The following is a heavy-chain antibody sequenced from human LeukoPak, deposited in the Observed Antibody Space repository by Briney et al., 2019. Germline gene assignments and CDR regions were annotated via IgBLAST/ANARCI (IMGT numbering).Heavy chain of an antibody. CDR3: AKGGYSSGCSPFDY. Sequence: GGSLRLSCAASGFTFSGYAMSWVRQAPGKGLEWVSAISGSGGSTYYADSVKGRFTISRDNSKNTLYLQMNSLRAEDTAVYYCAKGGYSSGCSPFDYWGQGTLVTVSS. CDR1: GFTFSGYA. CDR2: ISGSGGST. V-gene: IGHV3-23*01. J-gene: IGHJ4*02. D-gene: IGHD6-25*01.